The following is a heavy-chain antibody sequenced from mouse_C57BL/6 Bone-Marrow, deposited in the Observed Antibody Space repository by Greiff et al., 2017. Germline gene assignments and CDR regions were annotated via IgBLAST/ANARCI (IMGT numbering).Heavy chain of an antibody. D-gene: IGHD2-1*01. J-gene: IGHJ2*01. CDR2: IYPRSGNT. CDR3: ARLWYRNYFDY. V-gene: IGHV1-81*01. Sequence: VKLVESGAELARPGASVKLSCKASGYTFTSYGISWVKQRTGQGLEWIGDIYPRSGNTYYNEKFKGKATLTADKSSSTAYMELRSLTSEDSAVYFCARLWYRNYFDYWGQGTTLTVSS. CDR1: GYTFTSYG.